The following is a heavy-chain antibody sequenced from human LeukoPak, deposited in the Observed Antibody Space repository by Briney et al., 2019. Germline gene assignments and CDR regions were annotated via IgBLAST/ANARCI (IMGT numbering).Heavy chain of an antibody. CDR3: ARGGIAAAGHFPFVDY. V-gene: IGHV3-21*01. CDR2: ISSSSSYI. D-gene: IGHD6-13*01. CDR1: GFTFSSYS. Sequence: PGGSLRLSCAASGFTFSSYSMNWVRQAPGKGLEWVSSISSSSSYIYYADSVKGRFTISRDNAKNSLYLQMNSLRAEDTAVYYCARGGIAAAGHFPFVDYWGQGTLVTVSS. J-gene: IGHJ4*02.